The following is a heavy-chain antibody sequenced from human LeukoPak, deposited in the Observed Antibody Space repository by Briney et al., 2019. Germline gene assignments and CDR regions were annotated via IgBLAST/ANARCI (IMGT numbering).Heavy chain of an antibody. CDR3: ARARDWAGYSYGFYY. CDR1: GGTFSSYA. CDR2: IIPIFGTA. J-gene: IGHJ4*02. Sequence: ASVKVSCKASGGTFSSYAISWVRQAPGQGLEWMGGIIPIFGTANYAQKFQGRVTITADESTSTAYMELSSLRSEDTAVYYCARARDWAGYSYGFYYWGQGTLVTVSS. D-gene: IGHD5-18*01. V-gene: IGHV1-69*13.